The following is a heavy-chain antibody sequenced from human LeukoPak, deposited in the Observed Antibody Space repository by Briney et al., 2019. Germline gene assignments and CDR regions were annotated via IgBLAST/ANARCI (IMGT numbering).Heavy chain of an antibody. CDR3: ARGVEDIVVVPAYRFDY. V-gene: IGHV4-59*12. D-gene: IGHD2-2*01. J-gene: IGHJ4*02. Sequence: KPSETLSLTCTVSGGSISSYYWSWIRQPPGKGLEWIGYIYYSGSTNYNPSLKSRVTISVDTSKNQFSLKLSSVTAADTAVYYCARGVEDIVVVPAYRFDYWGQGTLVTVSS. CDR2: IYYSGST. CDR1: GGSISSYY.